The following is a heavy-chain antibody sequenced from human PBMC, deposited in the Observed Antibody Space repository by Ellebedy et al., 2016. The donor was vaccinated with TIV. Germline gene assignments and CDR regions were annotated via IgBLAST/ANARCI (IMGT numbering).Heavy chain of an antibody. J-gene: IGHJ3*02. CDR1: GFTFSKFS. CDR2: ISGSSGYI. Sequence: GESLKISCAASGFTFSKFSMNWVRQAPGKGLEWVSSISGSSGYIYYADSVKGRFTISRDNARNSLYLQMNSLRAEDTAVYYCARCVVAHAAFDIWGQGTVVTVSS. V-gene: IGHV3-21*01. CDR3: ARCVVAHAAFDI. D-gene: IGHD2-15*01.